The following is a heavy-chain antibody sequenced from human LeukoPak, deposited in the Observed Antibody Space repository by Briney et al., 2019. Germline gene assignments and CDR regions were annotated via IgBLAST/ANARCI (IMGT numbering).Heavy chain of an antibody. J-gene: IGHJ2*01. CDR3: ARGRQGAKTRYFDL. D-gene: IGHD1-26*01. Sequence: GGSLRLSCAASGIIFSNYAMHWVRQGPGKGLECISTISSDGGSTYYANSVKGRFTISRDNSKNTLYLQMGSLRAEDMAVYYCARGRQGAKTRYFDLWGCGTRVTVSS. V-gene: IGHV3-64*01. CDR1: GIIFSNYA. CDR2: ISSDGGST.